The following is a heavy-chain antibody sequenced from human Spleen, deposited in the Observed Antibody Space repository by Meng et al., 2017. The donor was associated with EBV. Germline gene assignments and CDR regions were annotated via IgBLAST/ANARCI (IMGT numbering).Heavy chain of an antibody. CDR3: SRDLAGPVDD. CDR2: LNEDGGIT. J-gene: IGHJ4*02. CDR1: GFRFSSFW. V-gene: IGHV3-74*01. Sequence: VRVLESGGGLIQPGGSLILSCVVSGFRFSSFWMHWVRKVPGKGLVWVARLNEDGGITTYADSVKGRFTISRDNTRNTLYLQMNSLRAEDTGVYFCSRDLAGPVDDWGQGTLVTVSS.